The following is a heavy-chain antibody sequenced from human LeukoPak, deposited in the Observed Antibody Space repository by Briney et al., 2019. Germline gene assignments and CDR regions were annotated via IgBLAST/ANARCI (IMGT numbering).Heavy chain of an antibody. J-gene: IGHJ4*02. V-gene: IGHV3-21*01. Sequence: GGSLRVSCAASGFTFSSYTMSWVRQAPGKGLEWVSSISSTSTYTYYADSVKGRFTISRDNAENSLYLQMNSLRAEDTAVYYCARVAGYCSSTSNCYFDYWGQGTLVTVSS. CDR3: ARVAGYCSSTSNCYFDY. CDR2: ISSTSTYT. D-gene: IGHD2/OR15-2a*01. CDR1: GFTFSSYT.